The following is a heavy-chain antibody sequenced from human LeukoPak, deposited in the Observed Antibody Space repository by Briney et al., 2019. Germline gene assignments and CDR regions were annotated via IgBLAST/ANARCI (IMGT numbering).Heavy chain of an antibody. CDR1: GYSFTSYW. CDR3: ARQSLGPDDAFDI. Sequence: GESLKISCKGSGYSFTSYWIGWVRQMPGEGLEWMGIIYPGDSDTRYSPSFQGQVTISADKSISTAYLQWSSLKASDTAMYYCARQSLGPDDAFDIWGQGTMVTVSS. J-gene: IGHJ3*02. D-gene: IGHD1-14*01. V-gene: IGHV5-51*01. CDR2: IYPGDSDT.